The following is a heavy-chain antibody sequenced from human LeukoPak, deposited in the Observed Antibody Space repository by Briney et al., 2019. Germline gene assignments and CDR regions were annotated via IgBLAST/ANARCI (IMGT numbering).Heavy chain of an antibody. CDR1: GGSFSGYY. D-gene: IGHD1-26*01. V-gene: IGHV4-34*01. Sequence: SETLSLTCAVYGGSFSGYYWSWIRQPPGKGLEWIGEINHSGSTNYNPSLKSRVTISVDTSKNQFSLKLSSVTAADTAVYYCARVPGGSPYYYYYGMDVWGQGTTVTVSS. CDR3: ARVPGGSPYYYYYGMDV. J-gene: IGHJ6*02. CDR2: INHSGST.